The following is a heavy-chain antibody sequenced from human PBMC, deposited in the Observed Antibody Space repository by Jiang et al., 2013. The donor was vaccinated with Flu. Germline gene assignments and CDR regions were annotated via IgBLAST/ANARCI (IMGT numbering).Heavy chain of an antibody. CDR3: ARASKRSVVGRSGMDV. CDR2: IYYSGNT. D-gene: IGHD2-15*01. Sequence: LLKPSETLSLTCTVSGGSISSSSYYWCWIRQPPGKGLEWIGNIYYSGNTFYNPSLTSRVTISLDTSKKQFSLRLSSVTAADTAVYFCARASKRSVVGRSGMDVWGQGTTVTVSS. J-gene: IGHJ6*02. CDR1: GGSISSSSYY. V-gene: IGHV4-39*07.